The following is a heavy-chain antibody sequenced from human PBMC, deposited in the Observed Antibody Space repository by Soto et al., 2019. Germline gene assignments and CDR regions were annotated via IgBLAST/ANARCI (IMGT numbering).Heavy chain of an antibody. J-gene: IGHJ3*02. D-gene: IGHD2-21*02. Sequence: SVKVSCKASGGTFSSYTISWVRQAPGQGLEWMGRIIPILGIANYAQKFQGRVTITADKSTSTAYMELSSLRSEDTAVYYCASSPLNIVVVTAIALYALDIWGQGTMVTVSS. V-gene: IGHV1-69*02. CDR3: ASSPLNIVVVTAIALYALDI. CDR1: GGTFSSYT. CDR2: IIPILGIA.